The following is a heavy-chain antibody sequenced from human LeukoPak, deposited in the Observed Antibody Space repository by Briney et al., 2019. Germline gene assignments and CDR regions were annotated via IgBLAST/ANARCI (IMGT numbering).Heavy chain of an antibody. CDR1: GYSFATYW. V-gene: IGHV5-51*01. J-gene: IGHJ4*02. CDR2: IYPDESNI. Sequence: GESLKISCKGSGYSFATYWIAWVRQMPGIGLEWMGIIYPDESNIRYSPSFQGQVTISADKSISTAYLQWSSLKASDTAIYYCARPPSRGYSSSFEYWGQGTLVTVSS. CDR3: ARPPSRGYSSSFEY. D-gene: IGHD2-2*03.